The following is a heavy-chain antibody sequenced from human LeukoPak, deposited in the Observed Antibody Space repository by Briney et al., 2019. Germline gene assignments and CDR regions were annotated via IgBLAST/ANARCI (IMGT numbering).Heavy chain of an antibody. CDR1: GGSIHGFY. Sequence: SETLSLTCSVSGGSIHGFYWSWIRQPAGKGLQWIARMYSNGPTHYNSSLKNRVSLSVDTSKNYISLKLTSATAADSAVYYCAREVEQQLPSSWHFDLWGRGTLVTVSS. J-gene: IGHJ2*01. D-gene: IGHD6-13*01. CDR3: AREVEQQLPSSWHFDL. CDR2: MYSNGPT. V-gene: IGHV4-4*07.